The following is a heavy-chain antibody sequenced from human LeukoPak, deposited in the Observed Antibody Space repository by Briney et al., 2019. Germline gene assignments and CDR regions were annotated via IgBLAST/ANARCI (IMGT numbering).Heavy chain of an antibody. Sequence: GESLKISCKGSGYSFTSNWMGWVRQMPGKGLEWMGIVYPGDSDTRYSPSFQGQVTISADKSISTAYLQWSSLKASDTAMYYCATMVMTTRAFDYWGQGTLVTVSS. CDR3: ATMVMTTRAFDY. D-gene: IGHD4/OR15-4a*01. V-gene: IGHV5-51*01. CDR2: VYPGDSDT. J-gene: IGHJ4*02. CDR1: GYSFTSNW.